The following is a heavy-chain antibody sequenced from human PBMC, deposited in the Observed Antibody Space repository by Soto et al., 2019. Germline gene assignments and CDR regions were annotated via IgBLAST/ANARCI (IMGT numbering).Heavy chain of an antibody. Sequence: PSETLSLTCTVSGGSISGNYWSWIRQPPGKGLEWIGYIYYSGSTNYNPSLKGRVTISVDTSKNQFSLKLSSVTAADTAVYYCARIGYCSSTSCYPYYYYYMDAWGKGTTVTVSS. D-gene: IGHD2-2*01. CDR1: GGSISGNY. V-gene: IGHV4-59*08. CDR3: ARIGYCSSTSCYPYYYYYMDA. CDR2: IYYSGST. J-gene: IGHJ6*03.